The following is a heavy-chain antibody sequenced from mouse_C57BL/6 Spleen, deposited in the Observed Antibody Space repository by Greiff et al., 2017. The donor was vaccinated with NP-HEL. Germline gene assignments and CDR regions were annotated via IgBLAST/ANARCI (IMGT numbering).Heavy chain of an antibody. J-gene: IGHJ2*01. Sequence: EVQLVESGGGLVKPGGSLELSCAASGFTFSSYAMSWVRQTPEKRLEWVATISDGGSYTYYPDNVKGRFTISRDNAKNNLYLQMSHLKSEDTAMYYCARAPYYDFDYWGQGTTLTVSS. CDR3: ARAPYYDFDY. D-gene: IGHD1-1*01. CDR2: ISDGGSYT. V-gene: IGHV5-4*01. CDR1: GFTFSSYA.